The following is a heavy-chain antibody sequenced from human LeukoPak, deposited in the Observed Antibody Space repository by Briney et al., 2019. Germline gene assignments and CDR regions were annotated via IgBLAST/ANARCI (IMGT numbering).Heavy chain of an antibody. CDR1: GYTFTGYY. CDR3: ARVSYGSGSYYPLFDY. V-gene: IGHV1-2*02. J-gene: IGHJ4*02. D-gene: IGHD3-10*01. Sequence: ASVKVSCKASGYTFTGYYMHWVRQAPGRGLEWMGWINPNSGGTNYAQKFQGRVTMTRDTSISTAYMELSRLRSDDTAVYYCARVSYGSGSYYPLFDYWGQGTLVTVSS. CDR2: INPNSGGT.